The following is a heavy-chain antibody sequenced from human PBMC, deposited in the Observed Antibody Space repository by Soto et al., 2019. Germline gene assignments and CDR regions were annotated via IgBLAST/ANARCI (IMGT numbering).Heavy chain of an antibody. CDR2: ISYDGSNK. J-gene: IGHJ4*02. CDR3: AKDPHGVVITGPNYFDY. Sequence: ESGGGVVQPGRSLRLSCAASGFTFSSYGMHWVRQAPGKGLEWVAVISYDGSNKYYADSVKGRFTISRDNSKNTLYLQMNSLRAEDTAVYYCAKDPHGVVITGPNYFDYWGQGTLVTVSS. D-gene: IGHD3-3*01. CDR1: GFTFSSYG. V-gene: IGHV3-30*18.